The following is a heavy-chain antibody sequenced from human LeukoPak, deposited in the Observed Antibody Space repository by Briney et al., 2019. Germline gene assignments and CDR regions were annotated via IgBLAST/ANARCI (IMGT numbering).Heavy chain of an antibody. Sequence: SETLSLTCTVSGGSISSYYWSWIRQPPGKGLEWIGYIYYSGSTNYNPSLKSRVTISVDTSKNQFSLKLSSVTAADTAVYYCARSRSDQYFDYWGQGTLVTVSS. CDR3: ARSRSDQYFDY. CDR1: GGSISSYY. V-gene: IGHV4-59*01. J-gene: IGHJ4*02. CDR2: IYYSGST.